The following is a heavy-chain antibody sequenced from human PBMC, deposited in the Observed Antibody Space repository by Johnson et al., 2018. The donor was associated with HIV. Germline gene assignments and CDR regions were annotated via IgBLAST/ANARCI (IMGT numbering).Heavy chain of an antibody. CDR3: AKRSGSYAFDI. D-gene: IGHD3-22*01. V-gene: IGHV3-30-3*02. CDR1: GFTFSSYA. Sequence: QVQLVESGGGVVQPGRSLRLSCAASGFTFSSYAMHWVRQAPGKGLEWVAVISYDGSNKYYADSVKGRFTISRDNSKNTLYLQMNRLRAEDTAVYYCAKRSGSYAFDIWGQGTMVTVSS. CDR2: ISYDGSNK. J-gene: IGHJ3*02.